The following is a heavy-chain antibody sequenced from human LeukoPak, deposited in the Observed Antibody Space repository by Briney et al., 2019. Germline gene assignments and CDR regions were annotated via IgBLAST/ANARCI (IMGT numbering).Heavy chain of an antibody. Sequence: SQTLSLTCTVSGGSISSGGYYWTWIRQHPGMGLEWIGYIYYSGSTYYNPSLKSRVTISVDTSKNQFSLKLSSVTAADTAVYYCARVLFWSGYFFDYWGQGTLVTVSS. CDR1: GGSISSGGYY. CDR2: IYYSGST. V-gene: IGHV4-31*03. J-gene: IGHJ4*02. D-gene: IGHD3-3*01. CDR3: ARVLFWSGYFFDY.